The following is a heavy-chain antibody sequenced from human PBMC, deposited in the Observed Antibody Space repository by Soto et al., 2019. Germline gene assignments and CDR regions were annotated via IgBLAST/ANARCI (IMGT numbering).Heavy chain of an antibody. J-gene: IGHJ2*01. CDR3: ARDYDVNTAVDYWYFDL. Sequence: QVQLQESGPRLVTPSETLTLTCSLSGGSITNHYWGWIRQPPGKGLEFIGRMYPSGRAHYNPSLQSRVTMSVDTSKNQFSLKVNSVTAADTAIYYCARDYDVNTAVDYWYFDLWGRGTLVTVSS. D-gene: IGHD5-18*01. V-gene: IGHV4-4*07. CDR1: GGSITNHY. CDR2: MYPSGRA.